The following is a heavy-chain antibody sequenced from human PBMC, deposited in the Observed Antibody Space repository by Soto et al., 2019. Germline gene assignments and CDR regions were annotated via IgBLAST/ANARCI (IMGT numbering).Heavy chain of an antibody. CDR3: ASEVATIP. D-gene: IGHD5-12*01. Sequence: APVNVSCKASGSTFTSHGISWVRQAPGQGLEWMGWISAYNGNTNYAQKLQGRVTMTTDTSTSTAYRELRSLRSDDTAVYYCASEVATIPWGQGTLVTVSS. CDR1: GSTFTSHG. CDR2: ISAYNGNT. V-gene: IGHV1-18*01. J-gene: IGHJ5*02.